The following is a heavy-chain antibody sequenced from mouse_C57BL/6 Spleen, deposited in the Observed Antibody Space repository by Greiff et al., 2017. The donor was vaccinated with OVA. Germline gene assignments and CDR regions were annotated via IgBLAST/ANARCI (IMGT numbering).Heavy chain of an antibody. CDR2: ISSGSSTI. J-gene: IGHJ4*01. Sequence: EVQLQESGGGLVKPGGSLKLSCAASGFTFSDYGMHWVRQAPEKGLEWVAYISSGSSTIYYADTVKGRFTISRDNAKNTLFLQMTSLRSEDTAMYYCARRGTTVVATDAMDYWGQGTSVTVSS. CDR1: GFTFSDYG. V-gene: IGHV5-17*01. D-gene: IGHD1-1*01. CDR3: ARRGTTVVATDAMDY.